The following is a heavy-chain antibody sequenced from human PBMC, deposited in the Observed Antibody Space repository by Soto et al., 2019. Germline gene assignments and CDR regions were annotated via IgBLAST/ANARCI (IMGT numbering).Heavy chain of an antibody. CDR3: ARHSATTVVTLGYYYGMDV. D-gene: IGHD4-17*01. Sequence: GESLKISCKGSGYSFTSYWISWVRQMPGKGLEWMGRIDPSDSYTNYSPSFQGHVTISADKSISTAYLQWSSLKASGTAMYYCARHSATTVVTLGYYYGMDVWGQGTTVTVSS. V-gene: IGHV5-10-1*01. J-gene: IGHJ6*02. CDR2: IDPSDSYT. CDR1: GYSFTSYW.